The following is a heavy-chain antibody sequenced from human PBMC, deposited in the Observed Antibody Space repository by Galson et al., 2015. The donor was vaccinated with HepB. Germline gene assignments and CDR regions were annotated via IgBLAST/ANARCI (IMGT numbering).Heavy chain of an antibody. CDR3: ARDGLIAAAGSFTY. Sequence: SVKVSCKASGYTFTSYGISWVRQTPGQGLEWMGWISAYNGNTNYAQKLQGRVTMTTDTSTSTAYMELRSLRSDDTAVYYCARDGLIAAAGSFTYWGQGTLVTVSS. V-gene: IGHV1-18*04. J-gene: IGHJ1*01. CDR1: GYTFTSYG. CDR2: ISAYNGNT. D-gene: IGHD6-13*01.